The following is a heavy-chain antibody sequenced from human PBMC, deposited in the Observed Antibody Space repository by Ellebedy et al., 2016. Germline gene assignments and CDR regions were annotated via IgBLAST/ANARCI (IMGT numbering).Heavy chain of an antibody. D-gene: IGHD7-27*01. CDR2: IIPYSSTT. V-gene: IGHV1-69*13. CDR3: ARLELGSETKGTNAVDV. Sequence: ASVKVSCKASGGTFSNYAISWVRQAPGQGLEWMGAIIPYSSTTTYAQNFRGRVTITAGQSTNTVYMDLSGLRSEDTALYFCARLELGSETKGTNAVDVWGQGTKVTVSS. J-gene: IGHJ3*01. CDR1: GGTFSNYA.